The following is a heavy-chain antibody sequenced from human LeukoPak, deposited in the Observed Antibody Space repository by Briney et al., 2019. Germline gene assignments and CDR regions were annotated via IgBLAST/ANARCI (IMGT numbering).Heavy chain of an antibody. CDR3: ARNGYKASGDY. CDR2: ISYDGSNK. Sequence: GGSLRLSCAASGLTFSSYAMHWVRQAPGKGLEWVAVISYDGSNKYYADSVKGRFTISRDNSKNTLYLQMNSLRAEDTAVYYCARNGYKASGDYWGQGTLVTVSS. V-gene: IGHV3-30-3*01. CDR1: GLTFSSYA. J-gene: IGHJ4*02. D-gene: IGHD1-14*01.